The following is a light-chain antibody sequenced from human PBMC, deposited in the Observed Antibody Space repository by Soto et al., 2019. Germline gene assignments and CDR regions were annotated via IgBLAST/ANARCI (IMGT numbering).Light chain of an antibody. V-gene: IGKV3-20*01. Sequence: EIVLTQSPGTLSLSPGERATLSCRASESVGSNYLAWFQQKPGQTPRLLIFGASSRATGFPDRFSGSGSGTDFTLTISRLEPDDFAVYYCQQYGSSPHTFGQGTKLEIK. CDR1: ESVGSNY. CDR3: QQYGSSPHT. CDR2: GAS. J-gene: IGKJ2*01.